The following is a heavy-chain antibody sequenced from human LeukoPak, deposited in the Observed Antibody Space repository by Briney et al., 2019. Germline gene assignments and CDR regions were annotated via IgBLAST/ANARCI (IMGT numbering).Heavy chain of an antibody. CDR2: IYSGVST. Sequence: SGXTVXXXXXXXXRXXXGXXXXWVSVIYSGVSTYYADSVRGRFTISRDNSKNTLYLQTNSLRAEDTAVYYCARGRGSGSYDYWGQGTLVTVSS. D-gene: IGHD3-10*01. V-gene: IGHV3-53*01. CDR1: GXTVXXXX. J-gene: IGHJ4*02. CDR3: ARGRGSGSYDY.